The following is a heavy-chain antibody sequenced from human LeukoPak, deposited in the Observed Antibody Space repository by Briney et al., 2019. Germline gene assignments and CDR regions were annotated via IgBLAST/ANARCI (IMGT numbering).Heavy chain of an antibody. V-gene: IGHV3-30*03. J-gene: IGHJ4*02. Sequence: GRSLRLSCAASGFTFSSYGMHWVRQAPGKGLEWVAVISYDGSNKYYADSVKGRFTISRDNSKNTLYLQMNSLRVEDTAVYYCVRDHYYSFDYWGQGTLVTVSS. CDR3: VRDHYYSFDY. CDR1: GFTFSSYG. D-gene: IGHD2/OR15-2a*01. CDR2: ISYDGSNK.